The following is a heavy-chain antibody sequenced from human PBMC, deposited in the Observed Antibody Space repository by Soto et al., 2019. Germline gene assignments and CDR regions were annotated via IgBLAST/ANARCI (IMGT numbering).Heavy chain of an antibody. CDR3: ARMATSGTLNWFDP. V-gene: IGHV1-8*01. CDR2: MNPNSGNT. Sequence: GASVKVSCKASGYTFGNNDISWVRQATGQGLEWMGWMNPNSGNTGYAQKFQGRVSMTRSTSITTAYLELSSLRSDDTAIYYCARMATSGTLNWFDPWGQGTLVTVSS. CDR1: GYTFGNND. J-gene: IGHJ5*02.